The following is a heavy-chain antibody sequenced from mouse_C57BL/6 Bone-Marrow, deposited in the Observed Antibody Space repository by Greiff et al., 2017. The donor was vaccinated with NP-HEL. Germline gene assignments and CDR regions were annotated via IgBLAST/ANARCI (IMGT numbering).Heavy chain of an antibody. CDR2: IYPRSGNT. CDR3: AREYYYGRCD. Sequence: VQLQESGAELARPGASVKLSCKASGYTFTSYGISWVKQRPGQGLEWIGEIYPRSGNTYYNEKLKGKATLTADKSSSTAYMELRSLTSEDSAVFFCAREYYYGRCDGGQGTTLTVSS. J-gene: IGHJ2*01. CDR1: GYTFTSYG. V-gene: IGHV1-81*01. D-gene: IGHD1-1*01.